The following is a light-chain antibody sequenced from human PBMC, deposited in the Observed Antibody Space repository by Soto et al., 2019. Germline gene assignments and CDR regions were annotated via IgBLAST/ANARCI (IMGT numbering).Light chain of an antibody. Sequence: QSALTQPPSASGSPGQSVTISCTGTSSDVGGYKYVSWYQQHPGKAPKLMIYEVSKRPSGVPDRFSGSKSGNTASLTVSGLQAEDEADYYCSSYAGSNIGVFGGGTKVTVL. V-gene: IGLV2-8*01. CDR3: SSYAGSNIGV. CDR2: EVS. CDR1: SSDVGGYKY. J-gene: IGLJ2*01.